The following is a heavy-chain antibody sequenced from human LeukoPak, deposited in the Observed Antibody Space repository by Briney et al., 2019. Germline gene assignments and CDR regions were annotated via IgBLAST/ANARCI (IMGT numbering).Heavy chain of an antibody. Sequence: GASVKVSCKASGYTFTSYAMHWVRQAPGQRLEWMGWINAGNGNTKYSQKFQGRVTMTRDTSISTAYMELSRLRSDDTAVYYCARDWGITPYYFDYWGQGTLVTVSS. V-gene: IGHV1-3*01. J-gene: IGHJ4*02. CDR2: INAGNGNT. D-gene: IGHD1-20*01. CDR1: GYTFTSYA. CDR3: ARDWGITPYYFDY.